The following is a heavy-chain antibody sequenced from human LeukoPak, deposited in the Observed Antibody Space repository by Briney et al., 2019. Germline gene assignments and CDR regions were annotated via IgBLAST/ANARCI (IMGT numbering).Heavy chain of an antibody. D-gene: IGHD3-10*02. V-gene: IGHV3-23*01. CDR1: EFTFSNYA. Sequence: GGSLRLSCAASEFTFSNYAMQWVRQAPGNGLEWVSGISASGGSTWYADTVKGRFTISRDTSKNTLYLQMNSLRAEDTAVYYCAKYVSAKGPPYALDVWGQGTTVTVSS. CDR3: AKYVSAKGPPYALDV. J-gene: IGHJ6*02. CDR2: ISASGGST.